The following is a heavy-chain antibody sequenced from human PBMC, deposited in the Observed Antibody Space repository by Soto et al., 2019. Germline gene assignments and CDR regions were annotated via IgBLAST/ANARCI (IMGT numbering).Heavy chain of an antibody. D-gene: IGHD2-15*01. CDR2: ISGSGGST. Sequence: GGSLRLSCAASGFTFSSYAMSWVRQALGKGLEWVSAISGSGGSTYYADSVKGRFTISRDNSKNTLYLQMNSLRAEDTAVYYCAKDSVVVVAATIGYWGQGTLVTVSS. V-gene: IGHV3-23*01. J-gene: IGHJ4*02. CDR1: GFTFSSYA. CDR3: AKDSVVVVAATIGY.